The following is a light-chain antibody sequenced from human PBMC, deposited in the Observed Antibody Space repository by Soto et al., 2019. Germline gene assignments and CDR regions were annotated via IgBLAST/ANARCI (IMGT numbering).Light chain of an antibody. CDR2: SNN. Sequence: QSVLTQPPSASGTPGQRVTISCSGSSSNIGSNTVNWYQQLPGTAPKLLIYSNNQRPSGVPDRFSGSKSGTSASLAISGLQSEDEADYYCAAWDDSPNGRDGVFGGGTQLTVL. CDR3: AAWDDSPNGRDGV. CDR1: SSNIGSNT. V-gene: IGLV1-44*01. J-gene: IGLJ3*02.